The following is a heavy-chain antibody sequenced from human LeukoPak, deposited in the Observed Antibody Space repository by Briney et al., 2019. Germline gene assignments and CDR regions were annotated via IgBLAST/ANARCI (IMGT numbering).Heavy chain of an antibody. Sequence: ASVKVPCKASGYTFTNYYIHWVRQAPGQGLEWMGIINPSGGSTRYAQKFQGRVTMTRDTATSTVYMELSSLRSEDTAVFYCARGSAMGVAATGYFDYWGQGTLVTVSS. CDR1: GYTFTNYY. CDR3: ARGSAMGVAATGYFDY. D-gene: IGHD2-15*01. V-gene: IGHV1-46*01. CDR2: INPSGGST. J-gene: IGHJ4*02.